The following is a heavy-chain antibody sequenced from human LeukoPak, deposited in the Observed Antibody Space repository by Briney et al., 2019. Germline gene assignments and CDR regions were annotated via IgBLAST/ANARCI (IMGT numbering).Heavy chain of an antibody. Sequence: TGGSLRLSCAASGFSVSSNYMNWIRQAPGKGLEWVSVINRDGSIYYADSVEGRFAISRDNSKNTLYLQMNSLRAEDTAVYYCAKVWSKYYDSSDTDDWGQGTLVTVSS. CDR3: AKVWSKYYDSSDTDD. V-gene: IGHV3-53*01. CDR2: INRDGSI. J-gene: IGHJ4*02. CDR1: GFSVSSNY. D-gene: IGHD3-22*01.